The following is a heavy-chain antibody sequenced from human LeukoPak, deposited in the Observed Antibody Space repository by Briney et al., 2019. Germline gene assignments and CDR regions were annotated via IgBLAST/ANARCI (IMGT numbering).Heavy chain of an antibody. V-gene: IGHV1-46*01. CDR2: INPSRGNT. Sequence: GASVKVSCKASGYTFTNYYIHWVRQAPGQGLEWMGIINPSRGNTAYAQMFQGRLTMPRDTSTSTVYMELSSLRSEDTAVYYCARTPLVGSGYFDYWGQGTLVAVSS. CDR3: ARTPLVGSGYFDY. J-gene: IGHJ4*02. CDR1: GYTFTNYY. D-gene: IGHD2-15*01.